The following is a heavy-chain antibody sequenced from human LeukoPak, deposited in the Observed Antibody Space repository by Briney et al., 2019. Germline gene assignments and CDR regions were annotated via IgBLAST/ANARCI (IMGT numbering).Heavy chain of an antibody. CDR1: GFTFDDYA. Sequence: SGGSLRLSCAASGFTFDDYAMHWVRQAPGKGLEWVSGISWNSGSIGYADSVKGRFTISRDNAKNSLYLQMNSLRAEDTALYYCAKSVGSSGWTYYFDYWGQGTLVTVSS. CDR2: ISWNSGSI. J-gene: IGHJ4*02. V-gene: IGHV3-9*01. D-gene: IGHD6-19*01. CDR3: AKSVGSSGWTYYFDY.